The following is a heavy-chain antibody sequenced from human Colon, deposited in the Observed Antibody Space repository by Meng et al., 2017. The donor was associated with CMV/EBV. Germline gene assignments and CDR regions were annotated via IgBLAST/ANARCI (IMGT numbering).Heavy chain of an antibody. D-gene: IGHD4-17*01. V-gene: IGHV4-34*01. J-gene: IGHJ5*02. CDR3: ARGGFDSGTKGWFDP. CDR1: GGSFSGYY. CDR2: INRGGNT. Sequence: VYGGSFSGYYWSWIRQPPGKGLEWIGEINRGGNTNYNPSLKSRITISLDTSKNQFSLNLSSVTAADTAVYYCARGGFDSGTKGWFDPWGQGALVTVSS.